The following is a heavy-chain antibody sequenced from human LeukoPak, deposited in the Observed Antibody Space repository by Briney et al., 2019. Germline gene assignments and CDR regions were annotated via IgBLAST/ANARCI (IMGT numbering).Heavy chain of an antibody. V-gene: IGHV3-53*01. CDR3: SSTHPYYYYMDV. J-gene: IGHJ6*03. Sequence: GGSLRLSRAASGFTLCSNYKSGVPPAPGEGLEGVFVLYRGGSTYYADSVQGRLTISRENSKNTLYLQMNSLRAEDTAVYYCSSTHPYYYYMDVWGKGTTVTVSS. CDR2: LYRGGST. CDR1: GFTLCSNY.